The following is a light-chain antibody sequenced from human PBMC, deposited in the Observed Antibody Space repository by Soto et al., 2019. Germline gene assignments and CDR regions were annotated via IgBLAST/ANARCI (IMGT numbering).Light chain of an antibody. CDR2: GAF. CDR3: QQYNDWPLT. V-gene: IGKV3-15*01. CDR1: QSVSSY. J-gene: IGKJ1*01. Sequence: EIVLTQSPATLSLSPGERATLSCRASQSVSSYLAWYQQKPGQAPSLLIYGAFTRATGIPARFSGTGSGTEFTLTISSLQSGDFALYYCQQYNDWPLTFGQGTKVDIK.